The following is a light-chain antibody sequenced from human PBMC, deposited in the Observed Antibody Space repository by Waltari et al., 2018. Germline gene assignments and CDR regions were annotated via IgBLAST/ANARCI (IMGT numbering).Light chain of an antibody. J-gene: IGKJ4*01. CDR1: QSVSSY. CDR3: QQRSNWPLT. V-gene: IGKV3-11*01. CDR2: DTS. Sequence: EIVLTHSPATLSLSPAERATLSCRASQSVSSYLAWYQQKPGQAPRPLIYDTSNRATGIQGRLSGSGSGTDFTLTISSLEPEDFAVYYCQQRSNWPLTFGGGTKVEIK.